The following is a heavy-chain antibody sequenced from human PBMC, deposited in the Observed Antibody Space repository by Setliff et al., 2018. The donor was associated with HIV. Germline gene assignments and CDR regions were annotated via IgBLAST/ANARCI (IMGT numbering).Heavy chain of an antibody. CDR3: ARTYYEHVWGNSNWFDP. CDR1: GASLSRSTYY. J-gene: IGHJ5*02. V-gene: IGHV4-39*01. D-gene: IGHD3-16*01. CDR2: MYSRRTT. Sequence: LSLTCTVSGASLSRSTYYWGWIRQPPGKGLEWIGTMYSRRTTYYNPSLKSRVTISVDTAKYKFSLTLTSVTAADTARYYCARTYYEHVWGNSNWFDPWGQGTLVTXSS.